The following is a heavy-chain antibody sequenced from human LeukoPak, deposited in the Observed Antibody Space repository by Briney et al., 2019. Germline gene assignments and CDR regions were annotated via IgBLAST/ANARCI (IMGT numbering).Heavy chain of an antibody. CDR3: ARAHLDDPNWFDP. Sequence: SETLSLTCAVYGGSFSGYYWSWIRQPPGKGLEWIGEINHSGSTNYNLSLKSRVTISVDTSKNQFSLKLSSVTAADTAVYYCARAHLDDPNWFDPWGQGTLVTVSS. V-gene: IGHV4-34*01. CDR1: GGSFSGYY. J-gene: IGHJ5*02. CDR2: INHSGST. D-gene: IGHD3-3*02.